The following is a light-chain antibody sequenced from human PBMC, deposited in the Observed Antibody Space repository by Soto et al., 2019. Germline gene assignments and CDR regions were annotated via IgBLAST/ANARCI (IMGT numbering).Light chain of an antibody. Sequence: EIVMTQSPAILSVSPGERATLSCRANESISSNLAWYQQKPGRAPRLLIYGAATRATGIPARFSGSGSGTDFTLTINSLQSEDLAVYYCQMYNNWVGTFGGGTKVDIK. CDR3: QMYNNWVGT. CDR1: ESISSN. CDR2: GAA. V-gene: IGKV3-15*01. J-gene: IGKJ4*01.